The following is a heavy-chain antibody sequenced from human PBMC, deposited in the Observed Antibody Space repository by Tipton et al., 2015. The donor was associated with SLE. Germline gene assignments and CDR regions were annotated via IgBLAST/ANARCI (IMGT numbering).Heavy chain of an antibody. CDR3: ARHPFYYYYMDV. V-gene: IGHV3-11*01. J-gene: IGHJ6*03. CDR2: ISSSGTII. Sequence: SLRLSCAASGFTFSNYYMSWIRQAPGKGLEWVSYISSSGTIIYYADSVKGWFTVSRDSDSLYLQMNSLGVEDTAVYYCARHPFYYYYMDVWGRGTSVTVSS. CDR1: GFTFSNYY.